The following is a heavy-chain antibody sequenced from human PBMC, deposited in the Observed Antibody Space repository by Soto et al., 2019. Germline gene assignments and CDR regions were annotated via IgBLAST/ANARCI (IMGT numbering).Heavy chain of an antibody. V-gene: IGHV1-18*01. D-gene: IGHD3-9*01. Sequence: QVQLAQSGAEVKKPGASVKVSCKASGYTFTSYGISWVRQAPGQGLEWMGWISAYNGNTNYAQKLQGRVTMTTDTSTSTAYMELRSLRSDDTAVYYCARVGRYYDILTGYWPGGMDVWGQGTTVTVSS. J-gene: IGHJ6*02. CDR2: ISAYNGNT. CDR1: GYTFTSYG. CDR3: ARVGRYYDILTGYWPGGMDV.